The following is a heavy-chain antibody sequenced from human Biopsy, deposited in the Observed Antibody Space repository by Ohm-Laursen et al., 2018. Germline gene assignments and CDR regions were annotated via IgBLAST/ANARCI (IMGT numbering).Heavy chain of an antibody. V-gene: IGHV3-74*01. CDR2: ISSDGST. CDR3: ATDHYGSINY. D-gene: IGHD4-17*01. CDR1: GFIFSSAW. J-gene: IGHJ4*02. Sequence: SLRLSCAASGFIFSSAWMHWVRHAPGKGPVWVSCISSDGSTTYADSVKGRFTISRDNAKNTAYLQMNSLRADDTALYYCATDHYGSINYWGQGTLVTVSS.